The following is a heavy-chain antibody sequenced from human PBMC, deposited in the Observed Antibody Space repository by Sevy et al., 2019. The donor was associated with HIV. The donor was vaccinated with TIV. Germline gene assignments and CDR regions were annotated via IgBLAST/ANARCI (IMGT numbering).Heavy chain of an antibody. CDR3: ARDWAAVAGPPPYGMDV. CDR1: GGSISSYY. D-gene: IGHD6-19*01. V-gene: IGHV4-59*13. CDR2: IYYSGST. J-gene: IGHJ6*02. Sequence: SETLSLTCTVSGGSISSYYWSWIRQPPGKGLEWIGYIYYSGSTNYNPSLKSRVTISVETSKNQSSLKLSSVTAADTAVYYCARDWAAVAGPPPYGMDVWGQGTTVTVSS.